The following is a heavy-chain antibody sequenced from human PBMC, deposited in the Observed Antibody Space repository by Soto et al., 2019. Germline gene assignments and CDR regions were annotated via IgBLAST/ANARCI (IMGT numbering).Heavy chain of an antibody. V-gene: IGHV4-59*08. CDR2: IYYSGST. Sequence: QVQLQESGPGLVKPSETLSLTCTVSGGSISSYYWSWIRQPPGKGLEWIGYIYYSGSTNYNPSLKSRVTISVDTSKNQFSLKLSSVTAADTAVYYCARRPGGWFAPWGQGTLVTVSS. D-gene: IGHD2-15*01. CDR3: ARRPGGWFAP. J-gene: IGHJ5*02. CDR1: GGSISSYY.